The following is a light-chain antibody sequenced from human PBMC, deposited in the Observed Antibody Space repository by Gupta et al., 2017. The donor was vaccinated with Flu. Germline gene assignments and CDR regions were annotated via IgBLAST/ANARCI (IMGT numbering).Light chain of an antibody. V-gene: IGKV6-21*01. Sequence: VLNQYHDFHSVTPKETVTLTCRASQNIADYLHWYQQIGDQSPRLVINYSSQDGSGRPSLGSGRGVGHMGTPSIDSLEDEYAATYYGQYNNWAPYTFGQGTKLETK. CDR3: QYNNWAPYT. CDR2: YSS. CDR1: QNIADY. J-gene: IGKJ2*01.